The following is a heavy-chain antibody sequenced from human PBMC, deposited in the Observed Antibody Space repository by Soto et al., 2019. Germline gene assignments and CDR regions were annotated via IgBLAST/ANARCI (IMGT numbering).Heavy chain of an antibody. CDR3: ARGGYSGYDYRGYYGMDV. CDR1: GFTFSSYG. J-gene: IGHJ6*02. Sequence: GGSLRLSCAASGFTFSSYGMHWVRQAPGKGLEWVAVIWYDGSNKYYADSVKGRFTISRDNSKNTLYLQMNSLRAEDTAVYYFARGGYSGYDYRGYYGMDVWGQGTTVTVPS. CDR2: IWYDGSNK. D-gene: IGHD5-12*01. V-gene: IGHV3-33*01.